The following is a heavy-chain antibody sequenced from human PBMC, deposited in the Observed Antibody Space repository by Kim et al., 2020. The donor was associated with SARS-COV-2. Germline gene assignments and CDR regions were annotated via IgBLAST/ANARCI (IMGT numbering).Heavy chain of an antibody. D-gene: IGHD3-10*01. CDR1: GDSVSGGSYY. J-gene: IGHJ3*02. V-gene: IGHV4-61*01. Sequence: SETLSLTCTVSGDSVSGGSYYWSWIRQPPGKGLEWIGYIHYSGSTNYNPSLKSRVTISVDTSKNQFSLKLRSVTAADTAVYYCARVSGSSDAFDIWGQGTKVT. CDR3: ARVSGSSDAFDI. CDR2: IHYSGST.